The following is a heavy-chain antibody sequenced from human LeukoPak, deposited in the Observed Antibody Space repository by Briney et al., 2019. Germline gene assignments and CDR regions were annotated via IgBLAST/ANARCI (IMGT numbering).Heavy chain of an antibody. V-gene: IGHV1-8*01. CDR1: GYTFTSYD. D-gene: IGHD6-13*01. CDR2: MNPNSGNT. J-gene: IGHJ6*04. Sequence: ASVKVSCKASGYTFTSYDINWVRQATGQGLEWMGWMNPNSGNTGYAQKFQGRVTMTRNTSISTAYMELSSLRSEDTAVYYCAVAPGIAAADDVWGKGTTVTVSS. CDR3: AVAPGIAAADDV.